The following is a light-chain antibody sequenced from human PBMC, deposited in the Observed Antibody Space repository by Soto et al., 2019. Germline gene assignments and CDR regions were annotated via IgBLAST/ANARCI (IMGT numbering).Light chain of an antibody. CDR1: SSDVGTYKP. J-gene: IGLJ3*02. V-gene: IGLV2-23*01. Sequence: QSALTQPASVSGSPGQSITISCTGTSSDVGTYKPVSWYQQYPGKAPKVIIYDDTKRPSGVSSRFSGSKSGHTASLTISGLQAEDEADYYCCSFAGSSTSFGGGTKLTVL. CDR2: DDT. CDR3: CSFAGSSTS.